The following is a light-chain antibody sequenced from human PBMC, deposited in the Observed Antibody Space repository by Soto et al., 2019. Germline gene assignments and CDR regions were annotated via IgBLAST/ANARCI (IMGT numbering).Light chain of an antibody. J-gene: IGKJ2*01. CDR3: QQSYITPYT. CDR2: AAS. Sequence: DIQMTQSPPSLSASVGDTVTITCRASQSITVHLNWYQQKPGKVPKLLLYAASNLPSGVPSRFSGSGSETDFALTISSLQPEDFATYYCQQSYITPYTLGQGTKLQIK. V-gene: IGKV1-39*01. CDR1: QSITVH.